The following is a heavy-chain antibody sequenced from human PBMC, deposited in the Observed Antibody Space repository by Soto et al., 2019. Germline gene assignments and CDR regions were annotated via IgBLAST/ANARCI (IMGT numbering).Heavy chain of an antibody. V-gene: IGHV1-69*05. J-gene: IGHJ4*02. CDR3: AGLGSTAADL. CDR1: GGTFSSYA. CDR2: IIPIFGTA. Sequence: SVKVSCKASGGTFSSYAISWVRQAPGQGLEWMGGIIPIFGTANYAQKFQDRVTIIRDMSTSTVYMHLGSLRSEDTAVYYCAGLGSTAADLWGQGTRVTVSS. D-gene: IGHD2-2*01.